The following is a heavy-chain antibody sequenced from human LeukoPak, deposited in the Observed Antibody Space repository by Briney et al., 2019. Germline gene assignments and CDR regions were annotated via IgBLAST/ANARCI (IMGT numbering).Heavy chain of an antibody. D-gene: IGHD5-12*01. CDR3: ARDRRPGGYSGYDPTPGY. Sequence: GRSLRLSCAASGFTFSSYGMHWVRQAPGKGLEWVAVIWYDGSNKYYADSVKGRFTISRDNSKNTLYLQMNSLRAEDTAVYYCARDRRPGGYSGYDPTPGYWGQGTLVTVSS. CDR1: GFTFSSYG. J-gene: IGHJ4*02. CDR2: IWYDGSNK. V-gene: IGHV3-33*01.